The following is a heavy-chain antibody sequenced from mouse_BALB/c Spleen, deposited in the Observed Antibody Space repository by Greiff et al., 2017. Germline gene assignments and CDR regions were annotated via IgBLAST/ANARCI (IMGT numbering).Heavy chain of an antibody. CDR3: ARETTATTCAY. D-gene: IGHD1-2*01. J-gene: IGHJ3*01. CDR2: ISTYYGDA. V-gene: IGHV1S137*01. CDR1: GYTFTDYA. Sequence: VQLQQSGAELVRPGVSVKISCKGSGYTFTDYAMHWVKQSHAKSLEWIGVISTYYGDASYNQKFKGKATMTVDKSSSTAYMELARLTSEDSAIYYCARETTATTCAYWGQGTLVTVSA.